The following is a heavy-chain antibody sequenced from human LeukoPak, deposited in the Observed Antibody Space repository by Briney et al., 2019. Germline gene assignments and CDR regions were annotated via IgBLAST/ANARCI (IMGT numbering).Heavy chain of an antibody. CDR3: AKLPREYCSSTSCPNWFDP. J-gene: IGHJ5*02. CDR1: GFTFSTYA. V-gene: IGHV3-23*01. Sequence: GGSLRLSCAASGFTFSTYAMTWVRQAPGKGPEWVSAISGSGGSTCYADSVKGRFTISRDNSKNTLYLQMNSLRAEDTAVYYCAKLPREYCSSTSCPNWFDPWGQGTLVTVSS. D-gene: IGHD2-2*01. CDR2: ISGSGGST.